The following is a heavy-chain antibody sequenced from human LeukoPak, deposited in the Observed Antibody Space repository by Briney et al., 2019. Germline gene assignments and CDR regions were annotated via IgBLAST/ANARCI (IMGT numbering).Heavy chain of an antibody. CDR3: ARGDFGVGYYYYYMDV. CDR1: GFTFDDYG. V-gene: IGHV3-20*04. Sequence: GGSLRLSCAASGFTFDDYGMSWVRQAPGKGLEWVSGINWNGGSTGYADSVKGRFTISRDNAKNSLYLQMNSLRAEDTALYYCARGDFGVGYYYYYMDVWGKGTTVTVSS. D-gene: IGHD3-3*01. CDR2: INWNGGST. J-gene: IGHJ6*03.